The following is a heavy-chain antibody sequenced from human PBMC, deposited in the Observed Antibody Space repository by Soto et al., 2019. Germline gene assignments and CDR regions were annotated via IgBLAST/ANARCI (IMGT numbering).Heavy chain of an antibody. D-gene: IGHD1-26*01. J-gene: IGHJ6*04. V-gene: IGHV2-5*02. CDR1: GFSLSTGGVG. Sequence: QITLKESGPTLVKPTQTLTLTCSFSGFSLSTGGVGVGWIRQSPGEALEWLALIFWDNDKRYSTSLKTRLTITKDTSKNQVVLTMTNMDPVDTGTYYCVHRPGSFRPYYHYYGVDVWGKGTTVTVAS. CDR3: VHRPGSFRPYYHYYGVDV. CDR2: IFWDNDK.